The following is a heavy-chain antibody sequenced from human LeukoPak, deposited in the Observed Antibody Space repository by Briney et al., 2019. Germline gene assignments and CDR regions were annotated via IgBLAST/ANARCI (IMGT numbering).Heavy chain of an antibody. CDR3: AKHLVRGVIITAYDY. Sequence: SGGSLRLSCAASGFTFNTYWMGWVRQAPGKGLEWVSAISGSGGSTYYADSVKGRFTISRDNSKNTLYLQMNSLRAEDTAVYYCAKHLVRGVIITAYDYWGQGTLVTVSS. J-gene: IGHJ4*02. CDR1: GFTFNTYW. V-gene: IGHV3-23*01. CDR2: ISGSGGST. D-gene: IGHD3-10*01.